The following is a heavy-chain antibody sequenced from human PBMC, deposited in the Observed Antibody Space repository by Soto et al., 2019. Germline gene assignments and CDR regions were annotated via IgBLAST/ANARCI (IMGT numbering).Heavy chain of an antibody. V-gene: IGHV4-59*01. CDR1: GGYISSYY. CDR3: ARGQGYSGYDYYDNYYYYMDV. CDR2: IYYSGST. Sequence: SETLSLTCTVSGGYISSYYWSWIRQPTGKGLEWIGYIYYSGSTNYNPSLKSRVTISVDTSKNQFSLKLSSVTAADTAVYYCARGQGYSGYDYYDNYYYYMDVWGKGTTVTVSS. J-gene: IGHJ6*03. D-gene: IGHD5-12*01.